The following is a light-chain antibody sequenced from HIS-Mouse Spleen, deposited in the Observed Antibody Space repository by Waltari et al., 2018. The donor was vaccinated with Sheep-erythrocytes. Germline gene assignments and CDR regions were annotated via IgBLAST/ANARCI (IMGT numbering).Light chain of an antibody. V-gene: IGLV2-11*01. CDR2: DVS. J-gene: IGLJ1*01. CDR1: SSDVGGYNY. Sequence: QSALTQPRSVSGSPGQSVTISCTGTSSDVGGYNYVSWYQQHPGKAPKLMIYDVSKRPSGVPDSFAGSTSDNTASLTSSGLQAEDEADYYCCSYAGSYNHVFATGTKVTVL. CDR3: CSYAGSYNHV.